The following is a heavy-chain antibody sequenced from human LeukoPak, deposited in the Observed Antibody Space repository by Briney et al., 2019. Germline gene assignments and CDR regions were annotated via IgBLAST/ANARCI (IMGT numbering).Heavy chain of an antibody. CDR3: ARDRFLPSSLWFGELGYYGMDV. Sequence: PGGSLRLSCAASGFTFSSYSMNWVRQAPGKGLEWVSSISSSSSYIYYADSVKGRFTISRDNAKNSLYLQMNSLRAEDTAVYYCARDRFLPSSLWFGELGYYGMDVWGQGTTVTVSS. J-gene: IGHJ6*02. CDR2: ISSSSSYI. CDR1: GFTFSSYS. V-gene: IGHV3-21*01. D-gene: IGHD3-10*01.